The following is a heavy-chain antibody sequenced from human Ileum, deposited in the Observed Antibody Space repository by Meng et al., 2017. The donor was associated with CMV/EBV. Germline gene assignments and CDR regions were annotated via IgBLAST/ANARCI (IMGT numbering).Heavy chain of an antibody. V-gene: IGHV4-34*01. CDR3: VRGNWVSDF. D-gene: IGHD7-27*01. CDR1: ADSFTGYH. J-gene: IGHJ4*02. Sequence: QVQLQQWVAEVLKPSQTLSLTHTVSADSFTGYHWTWIRQPPGKGPEWIGEINYRGSIHYNPSLESRVTISLDMSTNQLSLKLNSVTAADTAVYYCVRGNWVSDFWGQGTLVTVSS. CDR2: INYRGSI.